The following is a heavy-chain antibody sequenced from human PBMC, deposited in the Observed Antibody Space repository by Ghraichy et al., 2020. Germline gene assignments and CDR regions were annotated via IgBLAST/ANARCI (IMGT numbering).Heavy chain of an antibody. CDR2: IYPNSGGT. CDR1: GYTFIGYY. J-gene: IGHJ4*02. Sequence: ASVKVSCKASGYTFIGYYMHWVRQAPGQGLEWMGRIYPNSGGTHYAQKFQGRVTMTRDTSISTAYMELSSLRSDDTAVYYCAREITTTLYYWGQGTLVTVSS. D-gene: IGHD4-11*01. CDR3: AREITTTLYY. V-gene: IGHV1-2*06.